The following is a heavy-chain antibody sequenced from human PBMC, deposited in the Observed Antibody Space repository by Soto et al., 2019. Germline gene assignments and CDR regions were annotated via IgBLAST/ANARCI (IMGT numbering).Heavy chain of an antibody. CDR2: ISSSSSTI. D-gene: IGHD2-21*01. J-gene: IGHJ6*02. Sequence: EVQLVESGGGLVQRGGSLRLSCAASGLTFSSYSMNWVRQAPGKGLEWVSFISSSSSTIYYADSVKGRFIISRDNSKNSLYLQMNSLRAEDTAVYYCAFGEASRSYYYRMDVWGQGNTVTVSS. CDR1: GLTFSSYS. CDR3: AFGEASRSYYYRMDV. V-gene: IGHV3-48*01.